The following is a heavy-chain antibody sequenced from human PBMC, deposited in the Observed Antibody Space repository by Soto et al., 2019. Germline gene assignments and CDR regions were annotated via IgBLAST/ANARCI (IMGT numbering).Heavy chain of an antibody. CDR2: ISAYNTNT. CDR3: ARDTPPTDY. Sequence: QVQLVQSGAEVKKPGASVKVSCKTSGYTFTSYHITWVRQAPGQGLEWMGWISAYNTNTNYAQKFQGRVTMTTDTLTSTAYMELRSRRSDDTAVYYCARDTPPTDYWGQGTLFTVSS. J-gene: IGHJ4*02. CDR1: GYTFTSYH. V-gene: IGHV1-18*01.